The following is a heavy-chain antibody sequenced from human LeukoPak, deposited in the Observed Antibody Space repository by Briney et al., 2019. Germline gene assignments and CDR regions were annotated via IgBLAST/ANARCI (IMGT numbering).Heavy chain of an antibody. CDR2: IYSGGST. J-gene: IGHJ4*02. CDR3: ARASNYYDSSGYPNYFDY. V-gene: IGHV3-66*01. CDR1: GFTFSSNY. Sequence: GGSLRLSCAASGFTFSSNYMSWVRQAPGKGLEWVSVIYSGGSTYYADSVKGRFTISRDNSKNTLYLQMNSLRAEDTAVYYCARASNYYDSSGYPNYFDYWGQGTLVTVSS. D-gene: IGHD3-22*01.